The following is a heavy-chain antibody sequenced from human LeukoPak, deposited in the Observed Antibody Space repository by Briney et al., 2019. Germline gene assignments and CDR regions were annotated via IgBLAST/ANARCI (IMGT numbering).Heavy chain of an antibody. J-gene: IGHJ4*02. CDR3: ARDVQPRGYSYGSPLDY. D-gene: IGHD5-18*01. CDR1: GGTFSSYG. Sequence: ASVKVSCKASGGTFSSYGISWVRQAPGQGLEWMGWISAYNGNTNYAQKLQGRVTMTTDTSTSTAYMELRSLRSDDTAVYYCARDVQPRGYSYGSPLDYWGQGTLVTVSS. CDR2: ISAYNGNT. V-gene: IGHV1-18*01.